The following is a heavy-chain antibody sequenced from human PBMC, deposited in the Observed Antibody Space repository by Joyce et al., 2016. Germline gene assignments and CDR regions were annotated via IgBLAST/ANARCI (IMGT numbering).Heavy chain of an antibody. D-gene: IGHD3-16*01. J-gene: IGHJ4*02. V-gene: IGHV4-61*01. CDR2: VFDNANT. Sequence: QVQLQESGPGLVKPSETLSLTCSVSGVSVNSLNYYWSWSRQPPGKGLEWIGYVFDNANTKYNPFFKGRVAVSTDASKNQFSLRLTSVTVADTALYFCVTHRPARNYDSETYPEYWGQGILVTVSS. CDR1: GVSVNSLNYY. CDR3: VTHRPARNYDSETYPEY.